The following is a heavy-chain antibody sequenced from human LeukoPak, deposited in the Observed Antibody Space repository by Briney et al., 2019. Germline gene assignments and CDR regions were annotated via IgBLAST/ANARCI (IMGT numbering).Heavy chain of an antibody. D-gene: IGHD2/OR15-2a*01. CDR2: VNPNTGAT. V-gene: IGHV1-2*02. CDR1: EYTFNAYY. Sequence: GASAKVSCKASEYTFNAYYIHWVRQAPGQGLEWMGWVNPNTGATDYAQDFQDRVTMTRDTSISTAYMELTSLFSDDTAVYYRARAALIGSRIQMAFDIWGQGTMVTVSS. CDR3: ARAALIGSRIQMAFDI. J-gene: IGHJ3*02.